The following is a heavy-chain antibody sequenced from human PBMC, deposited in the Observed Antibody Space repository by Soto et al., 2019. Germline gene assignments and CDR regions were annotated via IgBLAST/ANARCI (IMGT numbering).Heavy chain of an antibody. D-gene: IGHD6-13*01. CDR2: INPNSGDT. CDR1: GYTFSGYY. Sequence: QVQLVQSGAEVKKPGASVKVSCKASGYTFSGYYMHWVRQAPGQGLEWMGWINPNSGDTNYAQKFRGRVTMTRDTSISTAYMELIRLRSDDTAEYYCARDRDSSWYDYWGQGTLVTVSS. CDR3: ARDRDSSWYDY. V-gene: IGHV1-2*02. J-gene: IGHJ4*02.